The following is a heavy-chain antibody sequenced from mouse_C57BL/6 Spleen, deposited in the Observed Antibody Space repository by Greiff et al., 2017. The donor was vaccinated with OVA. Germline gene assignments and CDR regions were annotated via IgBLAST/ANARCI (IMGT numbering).Heavy chain of an antibody. D-gene: IGHD3-2*02. Sequence: EVHLVEPGGGLVKPGGSLKLSCAASGFTFSSYAMSWVRQTPEKRLEWVATISDGGSYTYYPDNVKGRFTITRDNAKNNLYLQMSHLKSEDTAMYYCARGAQATTWFAYWGQGTLVTVSA. V-gene: IGHV5-4*01. J-gene: IGHJ3*01. CDR1: GFTFSSYA. CDR2: ISDGGSYT. CDR3: ARGAQATTWFAY.